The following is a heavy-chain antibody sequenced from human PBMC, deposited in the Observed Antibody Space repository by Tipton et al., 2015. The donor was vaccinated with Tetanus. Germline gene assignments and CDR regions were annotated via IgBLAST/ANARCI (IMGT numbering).Heavy chain of an antibody. CDR1: GGSFSGYY. Sequence: TLSLTCAVYGGSFSGYYWSWIRQPPGKGLEWIGEINHSGSTNYNPSLKSRVTISVDTSKNQVSLKLSSVTAADTAVYYCARANGPGSYLDYWGQGTLVTVSS. D-gene: IGHD2-8*01. V-gene: IGHV4-34*01. CDR3: ARANGPGSYLDY. J-gene: IGHJ4*02. CDR2: INHSGST.